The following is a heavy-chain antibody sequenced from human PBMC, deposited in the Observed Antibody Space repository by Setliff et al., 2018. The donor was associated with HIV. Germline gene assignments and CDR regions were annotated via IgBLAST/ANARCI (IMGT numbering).Heavy chain of an antibody. J-gene: IGHJ4*02. Sequence: PSLTCIVSGVSIGSSSYYWGWIRQPPGKGLEWIASIYFNGNTYYSPSLKSRVTMSIDTSKNEFSLNLSSVTAADTALYFCATSENRVTDYWGQGIKVTVSS. CDR1: GVSIGSSSYY. CDR3: ATSENRVTDY. V-gene: IGHV4-39*05. D-gene: IGHD1-26*01. CDR2: IYFNGNT.